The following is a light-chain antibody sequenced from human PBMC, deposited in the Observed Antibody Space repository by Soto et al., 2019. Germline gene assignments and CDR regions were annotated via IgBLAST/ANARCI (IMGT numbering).Light chain of an antibody. CDR3: RQYGSSSPWT. Sequence: DIQMTQSPSTLSASVGDRVTITCRASQSISSWLAWYQQKPGRAPKLLIYKASSLETGVPSRLSGSGSGTEFTLIISSLQPDDFASYYCRQYGSSSPWTFGQGTKVEIK. J-gene: IGKJ1*01. CDR1: QSISSW. CDR2: KAS. V-gene: IGKV1-5*03.